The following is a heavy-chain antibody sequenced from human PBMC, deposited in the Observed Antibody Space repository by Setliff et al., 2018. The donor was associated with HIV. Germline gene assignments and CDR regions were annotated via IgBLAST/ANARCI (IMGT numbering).Heavy chain of an antibody. Sequence: PSETLSLTCTVSGGSISSSSYYWVWIHQPPGKGLDWIGSFYLTESTNYNPTLKSRVTISGDTSRNQFSLKLSSVTAADTAVYYCARLWLRGPPTWGQGTMVTVSS. V-gene: IGHV4-39*07. CDR2: FYLTEST. J-gene: IGHJ3*01. CDR3: ARLWLRGPPT. D-gene: IGHD5-12*01. CDR1: GGSISSSSYY.